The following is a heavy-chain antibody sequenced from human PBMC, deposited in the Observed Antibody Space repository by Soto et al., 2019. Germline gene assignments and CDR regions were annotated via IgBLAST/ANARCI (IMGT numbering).Heavy chain of an antibody. CDR1: RFTFSTFG. D-gene: IGHD2-21*01. Sequence: QVQMVESGGGKVQPGGSLRLSCVGSRFTFSTFGMHWVRQAPGKGLEWVAVITHDGKNKFYADSLRGRVNISRDNSRNTVFLQMDNLTPEDTAVYFCAKDRLATAYYFESWGQGTLVTVSS. CDR2: ITHDGKNK. J-gene: IGHJ4*02. V-gene: IGHV3-30*18. CDR3: AKDRLATAYYFES.